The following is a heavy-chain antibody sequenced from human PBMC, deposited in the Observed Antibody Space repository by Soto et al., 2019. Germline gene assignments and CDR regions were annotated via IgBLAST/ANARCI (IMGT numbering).Heavy chain of an antibody. J-gene: IGHJ5*02. CDR1: GGSISSSNW. Sequence: KPSETLSLTCAVSGGSISSSNWWSWVRQPPGKGLEWIGEIYHSGSTNYNPSLKSRVTISVDKSKNQFSLKLSSVTAADTAVYYCARLLQQLGHNWFDPWGQGTLVTVSS. CDR3: ARLLQQLGHNWFDP. CDR2: IYHSGST. D-gene: IGHD6-13*01. V-gene: IGHV4-4*02.